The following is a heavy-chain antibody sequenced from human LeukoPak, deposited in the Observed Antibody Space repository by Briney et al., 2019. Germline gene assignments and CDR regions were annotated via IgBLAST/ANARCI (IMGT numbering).Heavy chain of an antibody. J-gene: IGHJ3*02. CDR3: ARGQSTII. CDR2: IYHSGST. D-gene: IGHD1-1*01. V-gene: IGHV4-38-2*02. Sequence: SETLSLTCTVSGYSINSGYYWGWIRQPPGKGLEWIGSIYHSGSTYYNPSLKSRVTISVDTSKNQFSLKLSSVTAADTAVYYCARGQSTIIWGQGTMVTVSS. CDR1: GYSINSGYY.